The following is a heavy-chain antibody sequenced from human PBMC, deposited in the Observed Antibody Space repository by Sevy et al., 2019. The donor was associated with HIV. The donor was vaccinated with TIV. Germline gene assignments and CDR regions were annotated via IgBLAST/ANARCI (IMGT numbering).Heavy chain of an antibody. V-gene: IGHV3-21*03. CDR1: GFSFSDYT. Sequence: GGSLRLSCEASGFSFSDYTMTWVRQAPGKGLEWVSSMSSSITYTYYADSRKGRLTNSRDNAKGSLYLQMNRLRAEDIGVYYSARDGGFIVRASSDYWGQGTLVTVSS. D-gene: IGHD1-26*01. CDR2: MSSSITYT. CDR3: ARDGGFIVRASSDY. J-gene: IGHJ4*02.